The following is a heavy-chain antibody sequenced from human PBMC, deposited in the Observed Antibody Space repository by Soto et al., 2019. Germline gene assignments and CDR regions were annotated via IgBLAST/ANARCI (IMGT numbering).Heavy chain of an antibody. V-gene: IGHV4-39*01. CDR1: GGSISSSSYY. CDR3: VRHGSGSYYNNWFDP. J-gene: IGHJ5*02. CDR2: IYYSGST. D-gene: IGHD3-10*01. Sequence: QLQLQESGPGLVKPSETLSLTCTVSGGSISSSSYYWGWIRQPPGKGLEWIGSIYYSGSTYYNPSIKSRDTLSVDTSKKQFPLKLSCETAADTAVYYCVRHGSGSYYNNWFDPWGQGTLVTVSS.